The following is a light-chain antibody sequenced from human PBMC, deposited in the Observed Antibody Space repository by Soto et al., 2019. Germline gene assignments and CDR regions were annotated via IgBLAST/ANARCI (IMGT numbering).Light chain of an antibody. CDR1: SSDVGGYNY. V-gene: IGLV2-8*01. J-gene: IGLJ1*01. CDR2: EDN. CDR3: TSYAGGNNV. Sequence: QSVLTQPPSASGSPGQSVTISCTGTSSDVGGYNYVSWYQQHPGKVPKLMVYEDNKRPSGAPDRFSGSKSGNTASLTVSGLQAEDEADYYCTSYAGGNNVFGTGTKLTVL.